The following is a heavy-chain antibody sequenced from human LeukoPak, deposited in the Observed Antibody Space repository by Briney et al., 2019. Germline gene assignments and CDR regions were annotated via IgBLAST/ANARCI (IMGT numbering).Heavy chain of an antibody. CDR3: ARVATGTTNFDY. CDR1: GYTFTSYG. V-gene: IGHV1-18*01. J-gene: IGHJ4*02. D-gene: IGHD1-1*01. CDR2: ISAYNGNT. Sequence: ASVKFSCKASGYTFTSYGISWVRQAPGQGLEWMGWISAYNGNTNYAQKLQGRVTMTTDTSTSTAYMELRSLRSDDTAVYYCARVATGTTNFDYWGQGTLVTVSS.